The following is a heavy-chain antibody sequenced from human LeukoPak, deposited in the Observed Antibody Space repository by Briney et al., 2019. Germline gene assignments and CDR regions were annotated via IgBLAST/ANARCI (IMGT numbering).Heavy chain of an antibody. CDR1: RYTFTGYY. J-gene: IGHJ5*02. V-gene: IGHV1-2*02. D-gene: IGHD2-2*01. Sequence: ASVKVSCKASRYTFTGYYMHWVRQAPGQGLEWMGWINPNSGGTNYAQKFQGRVTMTRDTSISTAYMELSRLRSDDTAVYYCARGSTSWSWFDPWGQGTLVTVSS. CDR3: ARGSTSWSWFDP. CDR2: INPNSGGT.